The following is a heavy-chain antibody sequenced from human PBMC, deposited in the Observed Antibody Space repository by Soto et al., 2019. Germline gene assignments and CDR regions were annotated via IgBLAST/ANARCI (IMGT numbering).Heavy chain of an antibody. CDR1: EFTFSNYG. D-gene: IGHD3-10*01. Sequence: QVQLVESGGGVVQPGRSLRLSCAASEFTFSNYGMHWVRQAPGKGLEWVAVILNDGSNRYHADYVKDRFTISRDNSKNRLYLQMNSLRAAETAVYYCARDDEYSGNGMDVWGQGTTVTVS. CDR2: ILNDGSNR. J-gene: IGHJ6*02. CDR3: ARDDEYSGNGMDV. V-gene: IGHV3-33*01.